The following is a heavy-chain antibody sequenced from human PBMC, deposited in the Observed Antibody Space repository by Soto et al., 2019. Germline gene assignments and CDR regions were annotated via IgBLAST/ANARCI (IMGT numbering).Heavy chain of an antibody. CDR3: ARVIGYCSGGSCHFDY. J-gene: IGHJ4*02. D-gene: IGHD2-15*01. V-gene: IGHV1-18*01. Sequence: ASVKVSCKASGYTFTSYGISWVRQAPGQGLEWMGWISAYNGNTNYAQKLQGRVTMTTDTSTSTAYMELRSLRSDDTAVYYCARVIGYCSGGSCHFDYWGQGTLVTVSS. CDR2: ISAYNGNT. CDR1: GYTFTSYG.